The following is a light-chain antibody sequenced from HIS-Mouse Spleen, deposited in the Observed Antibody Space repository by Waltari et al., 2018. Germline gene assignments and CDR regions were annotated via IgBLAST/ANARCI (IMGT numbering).Light chain of an antibody. Sequence: QSALTQPRSVSGSPGQSVTISCTGTSSDVGGYNYVSWYQQHPGKAPKLMIYDVSKRPSGVPDRFSGSKSGKPASLTISGLQAEDEADYYCCSYAGSYPVVFGGGTKLTVL. CDR1: SSDVGGYNY. CDR2: DVS. CDR3: CSYAGSYPVV. V-gene: IGLV2-11*01. J-gene: IGLJ2*01.